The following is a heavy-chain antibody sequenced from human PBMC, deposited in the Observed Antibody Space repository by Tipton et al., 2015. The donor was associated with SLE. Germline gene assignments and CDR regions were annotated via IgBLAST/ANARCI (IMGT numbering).Heavy chain of an antibody. D-gene: IGHD6-6*01. J-gene: IGHJ4*02. V-gene: IGHV1-46*01. CDR1: GYTFTSYY. CDR2: INPSGGRT. CDR3: ARMYSSSSGYY. Sequence: QSGAEVKKPGASVKVSCKASGYTFTSYYMHWVRQAPGQGLEWMGIINPSGGRTTYAQKVQGRITMTRDTSTTTVHMELSSLRSDDTAVYYCARMYSSSSGYYWGQGTLVTVSS.